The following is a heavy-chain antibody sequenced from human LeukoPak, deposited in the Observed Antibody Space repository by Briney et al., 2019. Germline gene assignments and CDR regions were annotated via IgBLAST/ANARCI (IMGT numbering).Heavy chain of an antibody. J-gene: IGHJ4*02. Sequence: SVKVSCKASGGTFSSYAISWVRQAPGQGLEWMGGIIPIFGTANYAQRFQGRVTITADESTSTAYMELSSPRSEDTAVYYCARERWLQLFDYWGQGTLVTVSS. CDR2: IIPIFGTA. D-gene: IGHD5-24*01. CDR3: ARERWLQLFDY. V-gene: IGHV1-69*13. CDR1: GGTFSSYA.